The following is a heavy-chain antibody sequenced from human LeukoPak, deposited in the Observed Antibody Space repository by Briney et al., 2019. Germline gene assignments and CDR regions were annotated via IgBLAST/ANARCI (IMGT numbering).Heavy chain of an antibody. Sequence: SETLSLTCGVSGGSITSTNWRSWVRQPPGQGLEWIGEVSLSGLTNYNPSLSSRVIMALDTSKNHLSLHLTSVTAADTAAYYCSRENGAFSPFGYWGQGYLVSVLS. CDR3: SRENGAFSPFGY. CDR1: GGSITSTNW. J-gene: IGHJ4*02. CDR2: VSLSGLT. V-gene: IGHV4-4*02. D-gene: IGHD2-8*01.